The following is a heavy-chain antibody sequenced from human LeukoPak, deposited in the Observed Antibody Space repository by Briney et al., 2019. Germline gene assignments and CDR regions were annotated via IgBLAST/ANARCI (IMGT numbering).Heavy chain of an antibody. V-gene: IGHV1-69*13. J-gene: IGHJ4*02. Sequence: VASVTVSCTASGGTFSSYAISWVRQAPGQGLEWMGGIIPIFGTANYAQKFQGRVTITADESTSTAYMELSSLRSEDTAVYYCASPCITMIVVAGTWCYWGQGTLVTVSS. CDR2: IIPIFGTA. CDR1: GGTFSSYA. CDR3: ASPCITMIVVAGTWCY. D-gene: IGHD3-22*01.